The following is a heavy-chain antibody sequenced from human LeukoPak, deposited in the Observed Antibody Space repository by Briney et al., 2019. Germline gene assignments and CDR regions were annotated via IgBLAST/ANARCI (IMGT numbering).Heavy chain of an antibody. Sequence: GDSLTLSCAASGFTFSTYRMNWVRQAPGEGLEWVSSIGSSGSHIYLVDSVKGRFTISRDNANNALYLQMNGLRAEDTAVYYCARDYYDGHGYFDYWGQGAQVTVSS. CDR3: ARDYYDGHGYFDY. D-gene: IGHD3-22*01. CDR2: IGSSGSHI. CDR1: GFTFSTYR. V-gene: IGHV3-21*01. J-gene: IGHJ4*02.